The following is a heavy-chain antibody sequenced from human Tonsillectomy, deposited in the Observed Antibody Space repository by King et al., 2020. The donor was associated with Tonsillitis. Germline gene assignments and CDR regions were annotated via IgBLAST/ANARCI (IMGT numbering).Heavy chain of an antibody. Sequence: VQLQESGPGLVKPSETLSLTCTVSGYSISSGYYWGWIRQPPGKGLEWIGSIYHSGSTYYNPSLKSRVTISVDTSKNQFSLKLSSVTAADTAVYYCARSQGDYVWGSYRSGEFDYCGQGTLVTVSS. V-gene: IGHV4-38-2*02. CDR1: GYSISSGYY. CDR2: IYHSGST. D-gene: IGHD3-16*02. J-gene: IGHJ4*02. CDR3: ARSQGDYVWGSYRSGEFDY.